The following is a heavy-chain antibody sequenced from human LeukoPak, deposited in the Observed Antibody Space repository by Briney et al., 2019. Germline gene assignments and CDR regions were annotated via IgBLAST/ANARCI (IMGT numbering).Heavy chain of an antibody. V-gene: IGHV3-7*01. CDR3: AREGTDY. CDR2: IRPDGSDE. Sequence: PGGSLRPSCVVSGFTFSSYWMSWVRQAPGKGLEWVANIRPDGSDEYYVDSVKGRFTISRDNAKDSLYLQMNSLRAEDTAVYYCAREGTDYWGQGTLVTVSS. D-gene: IGHD1/OR15-1a*01. CDR1: GFTFSSYW. J-gene: IGHJ4*02.